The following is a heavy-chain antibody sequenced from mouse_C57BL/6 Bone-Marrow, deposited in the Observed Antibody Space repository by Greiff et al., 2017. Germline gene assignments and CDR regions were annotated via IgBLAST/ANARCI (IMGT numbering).Heavy chain of an antibody. D-gene: IGHD1-1*01. CDR2: IYPRDGST. V-gene: IGHV1-85*01. Sequence: VQLQESGPELVKPGASVKLSCKASGYTFTSYDINWVKQRPGQGLEWIGWIYPRDGSTKYNEKFKGKATLTVDTSSSTAYMELHSLTSEDSAVYFCTTWVDFDYWGQGTTLTVSS. CDR1: GYTFTSYD. J-gene: IGHJ2*01. CDR3: TTWVDFDY.